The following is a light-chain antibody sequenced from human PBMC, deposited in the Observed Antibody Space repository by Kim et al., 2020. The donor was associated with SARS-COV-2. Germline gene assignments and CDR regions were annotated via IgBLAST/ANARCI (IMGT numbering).Light chain of an antibody. CDR2: DNN. CDR1: SSNIGNNY. V-gene: IGLV1-51*01. Sequence: PGQKVPISCSGSSSNIGNNYVSWYQQLPGTAPNLLIYDNNKRPSGIPDRFSGSKSGTSATLGITGLQTGDEADYYCGTWDSSLSAVFGGGTKLTVL. CDR3: GTWDSSLSAV. J-gene: IGLJ3*02.